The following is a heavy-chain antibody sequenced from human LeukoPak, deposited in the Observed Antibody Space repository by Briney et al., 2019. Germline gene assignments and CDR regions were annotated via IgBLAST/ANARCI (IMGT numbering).Heavy chain of an antibody. D-gene: IGHD3-16*01. V-gene: IGHV3-66*01. CDR1: GFTVSTTY. Sequence: GGSLRLSCAASGFTVSTTYMSWVRQAPGKGLEWVSVIYSGGTTHYADSVKDRFTTSRDKSENTLYVQMNSLRVEDTAVYYCAKLGILDDMDVWGQGTTVTVSS. J-gene: IGHJ6*02. CDR2: IYSGGTT. CDR3: AKLGILDDMDV.